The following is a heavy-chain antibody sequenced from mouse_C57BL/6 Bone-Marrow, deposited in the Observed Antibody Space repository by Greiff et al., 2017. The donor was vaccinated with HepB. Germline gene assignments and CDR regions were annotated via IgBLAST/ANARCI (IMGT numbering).Heavy chain of an antibody. J-gene: IGHJ4*01. V-gene: IGHV1-54*01. Sequence: VQLQQSGAELVRPGTSVMVSCKASGYAFTNYLIEWVKQRPGQGLEWIGVINPGSGGTNYNEKFKGKATLTADKSSSTAYKQLSSLTSEDSAVYFCATWAYDGDAMDYWGRGTSVTVSS. CDR3: ATWAYDGDAMDY. CDR1: GYAFTNYL. D-gene: IGHD1-2*01. CDR2: INPGSGGT.